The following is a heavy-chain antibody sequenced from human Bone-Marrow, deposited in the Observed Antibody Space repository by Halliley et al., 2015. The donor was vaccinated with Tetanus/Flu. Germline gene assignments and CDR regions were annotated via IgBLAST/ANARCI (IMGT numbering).Heavy chain of an antibody. J-gene: IGHJ6*02. V-gene: IGHV3-21*01. CDR2: ISGTGTYV. CDR1: EFTFSAYS. Sequence: SLRLSCAASEFTFSAYSMTWVRQAPGKGLEWVSSISGTGTYVFSTDSLRGRFIISRDNAKNSLYLQMNSLRADDTAVYYCASLDMLDNKGVIFDVWGQGTTVAVSS. D-gene: IGHD2-8*01. CDR3: ASLDMLDNKGVIFDV.